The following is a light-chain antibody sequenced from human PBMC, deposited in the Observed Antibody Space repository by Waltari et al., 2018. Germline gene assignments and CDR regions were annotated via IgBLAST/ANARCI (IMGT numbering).Light chain of an antibody. CDR2: RAS. V-gene: IGKV1-5*03. J-gene: IGKJ5*01. CDR3: QQYNSYPIT. CDR1: QSISVW. Sequence: DVQMTQSPSTLSASIGARVTVTCRASQSISVWLAWYQQRPGGAPKLLIYRASSLQSGVPSRFSGTGSETEFTLTIDSLQPDDFATYYCQQYNSYPITFGAGTRLE.